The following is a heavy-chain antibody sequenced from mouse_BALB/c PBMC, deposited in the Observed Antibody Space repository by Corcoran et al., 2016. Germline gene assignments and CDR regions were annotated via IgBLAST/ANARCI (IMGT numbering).Heavy chain of an antibody. Sequence: QIQLVQSGPELMKPGETVKISCKASGYTFTNYGMNWVKQAPGKGLKWMGWINTYTGEPTYADDFKGRFAFSLETSASTAYLQINNLKNEDTATYFCAREGIMTSAWFAYWGQGTLVTVSA. J-gene: IGHJ3*01. CDR1: GYTFTNYG. D-gene: IGHD2-3*01. CDR2: INTYTGEP. V-gene: IGHV9-3-1*01. CDR3: AREGIMTSAWFAY.